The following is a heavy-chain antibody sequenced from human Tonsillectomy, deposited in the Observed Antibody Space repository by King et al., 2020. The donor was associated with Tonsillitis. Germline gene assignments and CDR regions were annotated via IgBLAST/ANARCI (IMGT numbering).Heavy chain of an antibody. CDR3: ARHDWFDP. V-gene: IGHV3-53*01. J-gene: IGHJ5*02. CDR1: GFIVSSHY. CDR2: IYSGGST. Sequence: VQLVESGGALIQPGGSLRLSCAVSGFIVSSHYMSWVRQAPGKGLEWVSVIYSGGSTYYADSVRGRVTISRDISNNTLYLQMNSLRTEDTAVYYCARHDWFDPWGQGTLVTVSS.